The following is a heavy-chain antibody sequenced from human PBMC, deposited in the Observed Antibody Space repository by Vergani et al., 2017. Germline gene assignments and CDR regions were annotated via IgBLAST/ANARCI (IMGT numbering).Heavy chain of an antibody. Sequence: VQLLESGGDLVQPGGSLRLSCAASGFTFSDYYMSWIRQAPGKGLEWVSYISSSGSTMYYADSVKGRFTISRDNAKNSLYPQMNSLRAEDTAVYYCARDDCLGSYCMWYYYYMDVWGKGTTVTVSS. CDR1: GFTFSDYY. CDR3: ARDDCLGSYCMWYYYYMDV. CDR2: ISSSGSTM. V-gene: IGHV3-11*01. D-gene: IGHD2-15*01. J-gene: IGHJ6*03.